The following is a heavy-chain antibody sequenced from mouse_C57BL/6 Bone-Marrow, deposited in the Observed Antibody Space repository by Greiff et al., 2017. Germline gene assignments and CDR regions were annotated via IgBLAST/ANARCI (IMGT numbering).Heavy chain of an antibody. CDR3: ARDRIYNGYDGYAMDY. CDR1: GYTFTSYW. V-gene: IGHV1-52*01. J-gene: IGHJ4*01. D-gene: IGHD2-2*01. Sequence: VQLQQPGAELVRPGSSVKLSCKASGYTFTSYWLHWVKQRPIQGLEWIGNIDPSDSETHYNQKFKDKATLTVDKSSSTAYMQLSSLTSEDSAVYYCARDRIYNGYDGYAMDYWGQGTSVTVSS. CDR2: IDPSDSET.